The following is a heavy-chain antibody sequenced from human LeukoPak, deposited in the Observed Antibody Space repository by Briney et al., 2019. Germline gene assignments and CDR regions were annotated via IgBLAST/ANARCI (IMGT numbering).Heavy chain of an antibody. D-gene: IGHD1-26*01. V-gene: IGHV3-64D*06. J-gene: IGHJ4*02. CDR3: VKDLSGTWSFDH. CDR2: ISTNGETT. Sequence: SGGSLRLSCSASGFPFNTHFMHWVRQTPGKALEYVSTISTNGETTFYADSVTGRFTISRDNSQNTLYLQMSSLRPDDTAVYYCVKDLSGTWSFDHWGQGTLVTVSS. CDR1: GFPFNTHF.